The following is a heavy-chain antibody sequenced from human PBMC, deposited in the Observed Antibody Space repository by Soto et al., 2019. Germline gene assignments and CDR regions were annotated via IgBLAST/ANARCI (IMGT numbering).Heavy chain of an antibody. V-gene: IGHV4-31*03. CDR3: ARSLRRGPPSYY. J-gene: IGHJ4*02. D-gene: IGHD3-10*01. Sequence: SETLSLTCTVSGGSISSGGYSWTWIRQHPGKGLEWIGYIYYSGSTYYKPSLKSRVTISVDTSKNQLSLKLSSVTAADTAVYYCARSLRRGPPSYYWGQGSLVTVSS. CDR1: GGSISSGGYS. CDR2: IYYSGST.